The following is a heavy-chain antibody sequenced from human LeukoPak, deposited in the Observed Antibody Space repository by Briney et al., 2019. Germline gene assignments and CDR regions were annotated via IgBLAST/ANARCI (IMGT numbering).Heavy chain of an antibody. CDR2: IYSGGST. CDR1: GFTVSSNY. Sequence: GGSLRLSCAASGFTVSSNYMSWVRQAPGKGLEWVSVIYSGGSTYYADSVKGRFTISRDNSKNTLYLQMNSLRAEDTAIYYCAKDPYYYYYMDVWGTGTTVTVSS. J-gene: IGHJ6*03. CDR3: AKDPYYYYYMDV. V-gene: IGHV3-53*01.